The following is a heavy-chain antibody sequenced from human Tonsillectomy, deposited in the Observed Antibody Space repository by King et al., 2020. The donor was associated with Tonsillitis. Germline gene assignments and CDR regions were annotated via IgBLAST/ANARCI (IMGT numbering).Heavy chain of an antibody. CDR1: GFTFSSYG. CDR3: ARDVGGLLDY. J-gene: IGHJ4*02. CDR2: IWYDGSNK. D-gene: IGHD2-15*01. V-gene: IGHV3-33*01. Sequence: QVQLVESGGGVVQPGRSLRLSCAASGFTFSSYGMHWVRQAPGKGLEWVAGIWYDGSNKYYADSVKGRFTISTDNSKNTLYLQMNSLRAEDTAVYYCARDVGGLLDYWGQGTLVTVSS.